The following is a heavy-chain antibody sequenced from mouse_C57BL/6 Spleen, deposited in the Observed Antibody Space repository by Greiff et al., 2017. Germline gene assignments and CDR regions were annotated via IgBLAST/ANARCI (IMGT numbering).Heavy chain of an antibody. CDR2: ISSGGSYT. D-gene: IGHD2-3*01. J-gene: IGHJ2*01. Sequence: EVKVVESGGDLVKPGGSLKLSCAASGFTFSSYGMSWVRQTPDKRLEWVATISSGGSYTYYPDSVKGRFTISRDNAKNTLYLQMSSLKSEYTAMYYCARGIYDGYYVGFDYWGQGTTLTVSS. V-gene: IGHV5-6*01. CDR3: ARGIYDGYYVGFDY. CDR1: GFTFSSYG.